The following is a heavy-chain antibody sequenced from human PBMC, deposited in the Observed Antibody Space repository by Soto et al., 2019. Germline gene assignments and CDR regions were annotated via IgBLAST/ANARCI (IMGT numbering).Heavy chain of an antibody. CDR3: ARLPYSSSSNPYFDY. D-gene: IGHD6-6*01. CDR2: INAGNGNT. CDR1: GYTFTSYA. Sequence: ASVKVSCKASGYTFTSYAMHWVRQAPGQRLEWMGWINAGNGNTKYSQKFQGRVTITRDTSASTAYMELSSLRSEDTAVYYCARLPYSSSSNPYFDYWGQGTLVTVSS. J-gene: IGHJ4*02. V-gene: IGHV1-3*01.